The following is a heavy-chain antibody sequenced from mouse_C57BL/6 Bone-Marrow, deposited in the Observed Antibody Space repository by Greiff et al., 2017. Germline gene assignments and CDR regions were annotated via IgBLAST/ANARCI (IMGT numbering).Heavy chain of an antibody. CDR1: GYTFTEYT. V-gene: IGHV1-62-2*01. J-gene: IGHJ3*01. CDR3: ARHEAGYYYCSRAWFAY. Sequence: VQLQQSGAELVKPGASVKLSCKASGYTFTEYTIHWVKQRSGQGLEWIGWFYPGSGSIKYNEKFKDKATLTADKSSSTVYMELSRLTSEDSSVDFCARHEAGYYYCSRAWFAYWGKGTLVTVSA. D-gene: IGHD1-1*01. CDR2: FYPGSGSI.